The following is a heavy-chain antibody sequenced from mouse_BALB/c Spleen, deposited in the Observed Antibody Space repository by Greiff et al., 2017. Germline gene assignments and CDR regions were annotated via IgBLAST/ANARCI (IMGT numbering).Heavy chain of an antibody. J-gene: IGHJ4*01. CDR1: GYTFTSYT. V-gene: IGHV1-4*02. CDR3: ARKGFLYAMDY. D-gene: IGHD3-3*01. Sequence: QVQLQQSAAELARPGASVKMSCKASGYTFTSYTMHWVKQRPGQGLEWIGYINPSSGYTEYNQKFKDKTTLTADKSSSTAYMQLSSLTSEDSAVYYCARKGFLYAMDYWGQGTSVTVSS. CDR2: INPSSGYT.